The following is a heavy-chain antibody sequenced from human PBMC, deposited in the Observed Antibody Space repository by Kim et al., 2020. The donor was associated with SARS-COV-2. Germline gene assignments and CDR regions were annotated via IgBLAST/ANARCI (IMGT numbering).Heavy chain of an antibody. Sequence: GGSLRLSCAASGFTFDDYAMHWVRQAPGKGLEWVSGISWNSGSIGYADSVKGRFTISRDNAKNSMYLQMNSLRAEYTALYYCAKGYTIYYDSSGHFDYWGQGTLVTVSS. CDR2: ISWNSGSI. D-gene: IGHD3-22*01. J-gene: IGHJ4*02. CDR3: AKGYTIYYDSSGHFDY. CDR1: GFTFDDYA. V-gene: IGHV3-9*01.